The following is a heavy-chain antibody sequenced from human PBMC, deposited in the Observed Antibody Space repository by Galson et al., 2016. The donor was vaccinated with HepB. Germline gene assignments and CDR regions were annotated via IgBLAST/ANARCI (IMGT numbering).Heavy chain of an antibody. CDR3: ATELLWFGELLIY. V-gene: IGHV3-23*01. Sequence: SLRLSCAASGFTFSSYAMSWVRQAPGKGLEWVSAISGSGGNTYYADSVKGRFTISRDKSKNTLCLQMNSLRAEDTAVYYCATELLWFGELLIYWGQGTLVTVSS. J-gene: IGHJ4*02. D-gene: IGHD3-10*01. CDR1: GFTFSSYA. CDR2: ISGSGGNT.